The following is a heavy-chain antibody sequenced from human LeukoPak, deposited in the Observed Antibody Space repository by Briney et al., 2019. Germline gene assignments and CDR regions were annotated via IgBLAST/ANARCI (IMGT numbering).Heavy chain of an antibody. CDR3: ARRGHGYGSPFDY. V-gene: IGHV3-21*01. CDR2: ISSSSSYI. CDR1: GFTFKTYT. D-gene: IGHD5-18*01. J-gene: IGHJ4*02. Sequence: GGSLRLSCAASGFTFKTYTMHWVRQAPGMGLEWVSSISSSSSYIFYADSVKGRFTVSRDNAKNSLYLQMNSLRAEDTAVYYCARRGHGYGSPFDYWGQGTLVTVSS.